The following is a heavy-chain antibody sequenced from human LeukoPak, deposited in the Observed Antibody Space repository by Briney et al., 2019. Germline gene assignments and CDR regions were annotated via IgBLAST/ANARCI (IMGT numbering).Heavy chain of an antibody. CDR3: AREVITIFGVVIYYYYMDV. V-gene: IGHV1-69*01. D-gene: IGHD3-3*01. Sequence: GSSVKVSCKASGGTFSSYAISWVRQAPGQGREWMGGIIPIFGTANYAQKFQGRVTITADESTSTAYMELSSLRSEDTAVYYCAREVITIFGVVIYYYYMDVWGKGTTVTVSS. J-gene: IGHJ6*03. CDR2: IIPIFGTA. CDR1: GGTFSSYA.